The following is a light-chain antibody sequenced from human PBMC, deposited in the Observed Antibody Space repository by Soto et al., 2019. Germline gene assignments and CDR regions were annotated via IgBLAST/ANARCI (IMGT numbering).Light chain of an antibody. CDR2: AAS. Sequence: DIQMTQSPSSLSASVGDRVTITCRANQGISNYLAWYQQKSGKVPKLLIYAASTLQSGVPSRFSGSGSGTDFTLTISSLQPEDVATYYCQKCKVAPFTFGGGTKVDIK. V-gene: IGKV1-27*01. CDR3: QKCKVAPFT. J-gene: IGKJ4*01. CDR1: QGISNY.